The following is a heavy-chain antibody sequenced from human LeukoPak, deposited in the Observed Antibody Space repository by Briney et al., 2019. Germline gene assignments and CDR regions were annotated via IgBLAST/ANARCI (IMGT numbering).Heavy chain of an antibody. CDR2: INHSGST. V-gene: IGHV4-34*01. Sequence: SETLSLTCAVYGGSFSGYYWSWIRQPPGKGLEWIGEINHSGSTNYNPSLKSRVTISVDKSKNQFSLKLSSVTAADTAVYYCARVSSGWYRHFDYWGQGTLVTVSS. CDR3: ARVSSGWYRHFDY. D-gene: IGHD6-19*01. CDR1: GGSFSGYY. J-gene: IGHJ4*02.